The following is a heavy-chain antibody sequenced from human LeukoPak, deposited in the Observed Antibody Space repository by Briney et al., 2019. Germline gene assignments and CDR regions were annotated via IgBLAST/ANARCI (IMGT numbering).Heavy chain of an antibody. CDR3: ARGPHWDPHFDY. D-gene: IGHD7-27*01. J-gene: IGHJ4*02. Sequence: ASVKVSCKASGYTFTGYYMHWVRQAPGQGLEWMGWINPNSGGTNYAQKFQGRVTMIRDTSISTAYMELSRLRSDDTAVYYCARGPHWDPHFDYWGQGTLVTVSS. CDR2: INPNSGGT. V-gene: IGHV1-2*02. CDR1: GYTFTGYY.